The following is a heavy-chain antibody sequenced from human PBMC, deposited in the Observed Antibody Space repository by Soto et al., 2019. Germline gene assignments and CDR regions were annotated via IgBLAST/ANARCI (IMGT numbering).Heavy chain of an antibody. CDR2: MNPNSGNT. V-gene: IGHV1-8*01. CDR1: GYTFTSYD. J-gene: IGHJ6*02. Sequence: ASVKVSCKASGYTFTSYDINWVRQATGQGLEWMGWMNPNSGNTGFAQKFQGRVTVTRSTSISTAYMELSSLRSEDTAVYYCTRAAWADAATSYYYAIDVWGQGTTFTVSS. D-gene: IGHD2-15*01. CDR3: TRAAWADAATSYYYAIDV.